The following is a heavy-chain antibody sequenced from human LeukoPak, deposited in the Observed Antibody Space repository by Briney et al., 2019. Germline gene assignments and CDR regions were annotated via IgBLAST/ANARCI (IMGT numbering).Heavy chain of an antibody. J-gene: IGHJ4*02. CDR2: MNPNSGNT. Sequence: ASVKVSCKASGYTFTSYDINWVREATGQGLEWMGWMNPNSGNTSYAQKFQGRVTMTRNTSISTAYMELSSLRSEDTAVYYCERMALAAAGKSLGYWGQGTLVTVSS. CDR1: GYTFTSYD. D-gene: IGHD6-13*01. V-gene: IGHV1-8*01. CDR3: ERMALAAAGKSLGY.